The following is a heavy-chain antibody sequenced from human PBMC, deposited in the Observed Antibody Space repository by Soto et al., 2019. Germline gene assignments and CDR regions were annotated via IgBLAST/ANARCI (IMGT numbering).Heavy chain of an antibody. CDR2: TSDTGGTT. CDR1: GFTFNNFA. V-gene: IGHV3-23*01. D-gene: IGHD3-22*01. J-gene: IGHJ4*02. CDR3: AKDGYYHDSSGYSYFDY. Sequence: EVQLLESGRVLVHPGGSMRLSCAASGFTFNNFAMSWVRQAPGKGLEWVAATSDTGGTTYYADSVKVRFTISRDKAKKTVSMQMNRLRAEDTALYYCAKDGYYHDSSGYSYFDYWGQGILVSVST.